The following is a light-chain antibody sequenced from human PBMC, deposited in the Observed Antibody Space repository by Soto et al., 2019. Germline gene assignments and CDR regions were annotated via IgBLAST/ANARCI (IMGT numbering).Light chain of an antibody. CDR1: QSVSSR. V-gene: IGKV3D-15*01. CDR3: QQYNNWPAIT. CDR2: GAS. J-gene: IGKJ5*01. Sequence: EIVLTQAPGTLSLSPGERATLSCRASQSVSSRLAWYQQKPGQAPRLLISGASSRATGIPDRFSGSGSGTEFTLTISSLQSEDFAVYYCQQYNNWPAITFGQGTRLEIK.